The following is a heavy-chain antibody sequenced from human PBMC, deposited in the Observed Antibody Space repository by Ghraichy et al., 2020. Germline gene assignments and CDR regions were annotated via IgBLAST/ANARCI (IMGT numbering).Heavy chain of an antibody. D-gene: IGHD6-13*01. CDR3: ARDQLVLIFFDAFDV. Sequence: GGSLRLSCAASVFTFSTYWMNWVCQTPGKRLERGAKIKQDGTERHYVVSVGGRFTISRDNAKNSLYLEMNSLRAEDTAVYYCARDQLVLIFFDAFDVCVHGTMVTVSS. CDR1: VFTFSTYW. CDR2: IKQDGTER. J-gene: IGHJ3*01. V-gene: IGHV3-7*01.